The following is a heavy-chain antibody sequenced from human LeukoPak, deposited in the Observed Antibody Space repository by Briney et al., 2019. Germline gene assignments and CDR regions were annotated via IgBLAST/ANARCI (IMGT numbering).Heavy chain of an antibody. CDR3: ARDCSSTSCYTL. V-gene: IGHV1-69*13. CDR2: IIPIFGTA. J-gene: IGHJ4*02. D-gene: IGHD2-2*02. CDR1: GGTFSSYA. Sequence: ASVKVSCKASGGTFSSYAISWVRQAPGQGLEWMGGIIPIFGTANYAQKFQGRVTITADESTSTAYMELSSLRSEDTAVYYCARDCSSTSCYTLWGQGTLVTVSS.